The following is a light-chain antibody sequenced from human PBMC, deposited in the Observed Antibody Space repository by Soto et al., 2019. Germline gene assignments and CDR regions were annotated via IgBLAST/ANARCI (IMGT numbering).Light chain of an antibody. CDR2: RND. CDR3: AAWDDSLSALV. CDR1: SSNIESNY. Sequence: QSVLIQPPSASGTPGQRVTISCSGSSSNIESNYVYWYQQLPGSAPKLLIYRNDQRPSGVPDRFSGSKSGTSASLAISGLRSEDEADYYCAAWDDSLSALVFGGGTKVTVL. J-gene: IGLJ3*02. V-gene: IGLV1-47*01.